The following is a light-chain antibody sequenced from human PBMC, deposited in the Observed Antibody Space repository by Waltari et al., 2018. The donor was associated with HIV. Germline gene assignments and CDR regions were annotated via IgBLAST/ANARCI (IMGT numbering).Light chain of an antibody. CDR3: SSYTTTRTLV. J-gene: IGLJ2*01. CDR2: EVS. V-gene: IGLV2-14*01. Sequence: QSALTQPASVSGSPGQSITISCPGTSSDVGASNYVSWYQQHPDKAPKLMIYEVSNRPSGVSNRFSGSKSGNTASLTISGLQAEDEADYYCSSYTTTRTLVFGGGTKLTVL. CDR1: SSDVGASNY.